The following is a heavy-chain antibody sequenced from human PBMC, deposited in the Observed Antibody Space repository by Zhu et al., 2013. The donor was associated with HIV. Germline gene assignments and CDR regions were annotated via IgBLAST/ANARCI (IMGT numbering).Heavy chain of an antibody. CDR2: IIPIFGTA. CDR3: AREGVVVPAATFDYYYYGMDV. D-gene: IGHD2-2*01. V-gene: IGHV1-69*01. Sequence: QVQLVQSGAEVKKPGSSVKVSCKASGGTFSSYAISWVRQAPGQGLEWMGGIIPIFGTANYAQKFQGRVTITADESTSTAYMELSSLRSEDTAVYYCAREGVVVPAATFDYYYYGMDVWGRRDRTVTVSS. CDR1: GGTFSSYA. J-gene: IGHJ6*02.